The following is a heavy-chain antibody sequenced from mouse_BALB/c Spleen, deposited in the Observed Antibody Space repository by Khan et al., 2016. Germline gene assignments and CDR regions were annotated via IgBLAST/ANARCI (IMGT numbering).Heavy chain of an antibody. D-gene: IGHD1-3*01. V-gene: IGHV2-9*02. CDR3: DRLDDI. CDR1: GFSLTSYG. J-gene: IGHJ2*01. CDR2: IWACGST. Sequence: QVQLKESGPGLVAPSQSLSITCTVSGFSLTSYGVHWVRQPPGKGLEWLGVIWACGSTNSNSALMSRLSISNNNYKRLVNLKMNSLATDVTAMYYCDRLDDIWGQGTTLTVSS.